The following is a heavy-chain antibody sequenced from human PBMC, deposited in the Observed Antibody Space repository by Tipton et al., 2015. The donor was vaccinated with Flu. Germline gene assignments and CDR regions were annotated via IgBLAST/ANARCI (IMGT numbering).Heavy chain of an antibody. V-gene: IGHV4-39*07. CDR2: VYHTGST. Sequence: GLVKPSETQSLTCSVSGGSINNNDYYWGWIRQPPGKGLEWIGSVYHTGSTYYNPSLRSRVTISIDTSKSQFSLNLASVTAADTAVYYCARDPLIVEATSVDWFDPWGQGTLVTVSS. CDR1: GGSINNNDYY. J-gene: IGHJ5*02. CDR3: ARDPLIVEATSVDWFDP. D-gene: IGHD1-26*01.